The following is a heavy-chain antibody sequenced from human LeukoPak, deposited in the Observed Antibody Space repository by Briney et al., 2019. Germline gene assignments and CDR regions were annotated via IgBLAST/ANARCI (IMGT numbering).Heavy chain of an antibody. D-gene: IGHD1-26*01. CDR3: ARAAVIVGATAGHFDY. CDR1: GGSISSYY. J-gene: IGHJ4*02. V-gene: IGHV4-59*01. CDR2: IYYSGST. Sequence: SETLSLTCTVSGGSISSYYWSWIRQPPGKGLEWIGYIYYSGSTNYNPSLKSRVTISVDTSKNQFSLKLSSVTAADTAVYYCARAAVIVGATAGHFDYWGQGTLVTVSS.